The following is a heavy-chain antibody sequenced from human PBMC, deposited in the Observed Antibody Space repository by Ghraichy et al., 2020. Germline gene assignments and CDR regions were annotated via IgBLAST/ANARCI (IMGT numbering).Heavy chain of an antibody. D-gene: IGHD2/OR15-2a*01. CDR3: AKGRSTTNHYDY. CDR1: GFTFSTYA. Sequence: GGSLRLSCAASGFTFSTYAMSWVRQAPGKGLEWVSALRGSGDSTYYADSVKGRFTISGDNSKNTLYLQMNSLSVEDTAVYFCAKGRSTTNHYDYWGQGTLVTVCS. V-gene: IGHV3-23*01. CDR2: LRGSGDST. J-gene: IGHJ4*02.